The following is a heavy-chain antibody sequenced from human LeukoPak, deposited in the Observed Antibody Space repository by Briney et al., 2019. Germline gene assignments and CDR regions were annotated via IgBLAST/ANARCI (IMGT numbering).Heavy chain of an antibody. J-gene: IGHJ4*02. CDR2: IYQSETA. Sequence: PSETLSLTCTVSGYSISSGYFWGWMRQPPGKGLEGIGSIYQSETAHYNPSLKSRVTISGDTSKNQFSLKLRSVIAADTAVYYSARAYCVGDCTVLHIYFDNWGQGTLVTVSS. D-gene: IGHD2-21*02. CDR3: ARAYCVGDCTVLHIYFDN. CDR1: GYSISSGYF. V-gene: IGHV4-38-2*02.